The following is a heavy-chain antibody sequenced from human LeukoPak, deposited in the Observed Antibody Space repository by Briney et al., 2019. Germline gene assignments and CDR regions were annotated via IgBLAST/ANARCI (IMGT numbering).Heavy chain of an antibody. Sequence: PSETLSLTCGVSGGSMRTSSFYWGWIRHPPGRGLEWIGYIYYSGSTKYNLSLKSRVTISVDTSKNQFSLKLSSVTAADTAVYYCARGFRVGSGGSCLDYWGQGTLVTVSS. CDR1: GGSMRTSSFY. CDR3: ARGFRVGSGGSCLDY. CDR2: IYYSGST. D-gene: IGHD2-15*01. J-gene: IGHJ4*02. V-gene: IGHV4-61*05.